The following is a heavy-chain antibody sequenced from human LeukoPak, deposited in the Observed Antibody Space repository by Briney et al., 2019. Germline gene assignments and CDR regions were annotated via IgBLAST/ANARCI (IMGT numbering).Heavy chain of an antibody. D-gene: IGHD3-10*01. CDR1: GGSISSYY. V-gene: IGHV4-59*08. Sequence: PSETLSLTCTVSGGSISSYYWSWIRQPPGKGLEWIGYIYYSGSTNYNPSLKSRVTISVDTSKNQFSLKLSSVTAADTAVYYCARSKEGTLLWFGELFNFDIWGQGTMVTVSS. CDR3: ARSKEGTLLWFGELFNFDI. J-gene: IGHJ3*02. CDR2: IYYSGST.